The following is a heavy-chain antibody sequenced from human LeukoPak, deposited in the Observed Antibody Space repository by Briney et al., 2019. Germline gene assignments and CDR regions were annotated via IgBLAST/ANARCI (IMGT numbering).Heavy chain of an antibody. J-gene: IGHJ4*02. CDR3: ARTFYGSGSYPGY. D-gene: IGHD3-10*01. CDR1: GFTFSSYW. V-gene: IGHV3-74*01. CDR2: INSDGSST. Sequence: GGSLRLSRAASGFTFSSYWMHWVRQAPGKGLVWVSRINSDGSSTSYADSVKGRFTISRDKAKNTLYLQMNSLRAEDTAVYYCARTFYGSGSYPGYWGQGTLVTVSS.